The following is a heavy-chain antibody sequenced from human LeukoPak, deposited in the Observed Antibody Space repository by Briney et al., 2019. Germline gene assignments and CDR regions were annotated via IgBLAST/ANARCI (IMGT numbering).Heavy chain of an antibody. D-gene: IGHD2-2*01. Sequence: PSQTLSLTCTVSGDSITSGSYSWSWIRQPAGKGLEWIGRTHTDGSTNYNPSLKSRVTKSVDTSKNQFSLKLSSVTAADTAVYYCARGVCSSTSCRPRGHWFDPWGQGTLVTVSS. CDR2: THTDGST. CDR3: ARGVCSSTSCRPRGHWFDP. CDR1: GDSITSGSYS. V-gene: IGHV4-61*02. J-gene: IGHJ5*02.